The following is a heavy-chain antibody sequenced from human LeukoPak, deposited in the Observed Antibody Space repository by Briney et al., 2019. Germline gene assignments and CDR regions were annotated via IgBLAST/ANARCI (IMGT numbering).Heavy chain of an antibody. V-gene: IGHV3-66*01. D-gene: IGHD3-22*01. CDR3: ARGNYYDSSVGY. CDR2: IYSGGST. CDR1: GFTVSSNH. Sequence: HPGGSLRLSCAASGFTVSSNHMSWVRQAPGKGLEWVSVIYSGGSTYYADSVKGRFTISRDNSKNTLYLQMNSLRTEDTAVYYCARGNYYDSSVGYWGQGTLVTVSS. J-gene: IGHJ4*02.